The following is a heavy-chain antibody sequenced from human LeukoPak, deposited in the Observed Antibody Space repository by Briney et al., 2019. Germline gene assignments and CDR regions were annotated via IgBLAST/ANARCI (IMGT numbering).Heavy chain of an antibody. CDR3: ARAASYDSLTGFTH. V-gene: IGHV4-39*07. Sequence: SETLSLTCTVSGGSISSSSYYWGWIRQPPGKGLEWIGSIYHSGNTYYNPSLRSRVTLSVDMSKNQFSLKVTSVTAADTAVYYCARAASYDSLTGFTHWGQGTLVTVSS. J-gene: IGHJ4*02. CDR1: GGSISSSSYY. CDR2: IYHSGNT. D-gene: IGHD3-9*01.